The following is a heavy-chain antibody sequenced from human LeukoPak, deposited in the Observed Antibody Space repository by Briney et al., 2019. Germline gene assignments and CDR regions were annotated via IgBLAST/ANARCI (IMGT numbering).Heavy chain of an antibody. D-gene: IGHD5-12*01. CDR1: GYTFTSYD. J-gene: IGHJ5*02. CDR2: MNPNSGNT. Sequence: VASVKVSCKASGYTFTSYDINWVRQATGQGLEWMGWMNPNSGNTGYAQKFQGRVTMTRDTSISTAYMELSRLRSDDTAVYYCARGNSGYDWGGNWFDPWGQGTLVTVSS. CDR3: ARGNSGYDWGGNWFDP. V-gene: IGHV1-8*01.